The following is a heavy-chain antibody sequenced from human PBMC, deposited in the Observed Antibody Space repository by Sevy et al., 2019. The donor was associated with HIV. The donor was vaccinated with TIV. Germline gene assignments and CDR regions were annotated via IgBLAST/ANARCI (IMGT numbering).Heavy chain of an antibody. V-gene: IGHV4-34*01. J-gene: IGHJ6*02. CDR2: INHSGST. Sequence: SETLSLTCAVYGGSFSGYYWSWIRQPPGKGLEWIGEINHSGSTNYNPSLKSRVTISVDTSKNQFSLKLSSVTAADTAVYYCARGTRRYGMDVWGQGTTVTVSS. CDR3: ARGTRRYGMDV. CDR1: GGSFSGYY.